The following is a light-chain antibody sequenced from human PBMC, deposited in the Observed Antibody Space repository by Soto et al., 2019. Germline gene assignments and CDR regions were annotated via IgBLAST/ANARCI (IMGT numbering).Light chain of an antibody. V-gene: IGKV3-15*01. CDR1: QGIGST. J-gene: IGKJ1*01. CDR2: DTS. Sequence: EIVMTQSPATLSVSPGERATLSCRASQGIGSTLAWYQQKPGQTPRLLMYDTSTMATGVPARFSGSRSGTEFTLTINSLQSEDFATYYCQQYDKYWTFGQGTKVEIK. CDR3: QQYDKYWT.